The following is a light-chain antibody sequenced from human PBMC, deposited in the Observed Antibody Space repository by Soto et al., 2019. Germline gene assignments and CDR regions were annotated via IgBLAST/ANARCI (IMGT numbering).Light chain of an antibody. CDR2: ATS. CDR1: ESIINDY. CDR3: QQYGRSPL. J-gene: IGKJ5*01. V-gene: IGKV3-20*01. Sequence: EFVLTQSPGTLSLSPGETATLSCRASESIINDYSAWYQQRPGQPPRLLIYATSKRAPGIPDRFSGSGPGTDFTLTISRLEPEDFAVYYCQQYGRSPLFGQGTRLEIK.